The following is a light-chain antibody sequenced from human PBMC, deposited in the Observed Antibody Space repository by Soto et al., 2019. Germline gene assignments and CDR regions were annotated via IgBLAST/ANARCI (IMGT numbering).Light chain of an antibody. V-gene: IGKV1-39*01. Sequence: DIQMTQSPSSLSASVGDRVTITCRASQSISSYLNWYQQKPGKAPKLLIYAASILQSGVASRFSGSGSGTDFNLNISSLQPEDFAMCYSQQSYITPVTFGYGTRLEIK. J-gene: IGKJ5*01. CDR3: QQSYITPVT. CDR2: AAS. CDR1: QSISSY.